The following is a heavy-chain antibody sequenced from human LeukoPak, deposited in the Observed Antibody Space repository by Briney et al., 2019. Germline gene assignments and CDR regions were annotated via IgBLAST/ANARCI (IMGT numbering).Heavy chain of an antibody. CDR1: GFSFSNYA. J-gene: IGHJ3*02. V-gene: IGHV3-23*01. Sequence: GGSLRLSCAASGFSFSNYAMSWVRQAPGKGLEWVSTISGSGGSTYYADSVKGRFTISRDNPKNTLYLQMNSLRAGDTAVYYCAKYRSGSYLDAFDIWGQGTMVTVSS. CDR2: ISGSGGST. D-gene: IGHD3-16*02. CDR3: AKYRSGSYLDAFDI.